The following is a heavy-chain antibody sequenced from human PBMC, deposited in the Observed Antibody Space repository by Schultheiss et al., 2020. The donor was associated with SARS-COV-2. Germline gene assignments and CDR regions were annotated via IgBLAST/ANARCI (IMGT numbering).Heavy chain of an antibody. Sequence: SLKISCAASGFTFSSYSMNWVRQAPGKGLEWVSAISGSGGSTYYADSVKGRFTISRDNSKNTLYLQMNSLRAEDTAVYYCARGGRQNWFDPWGQGTLVTVSS. CDR1: GFTFSSYS. D-gene: IGHD3/OR15-3a*01. V-gene: IGHV3-23*01. CDR3: ARGGRQNWFDP. CDR2: ISGSGGST. J-gene: IGHJ5*02.